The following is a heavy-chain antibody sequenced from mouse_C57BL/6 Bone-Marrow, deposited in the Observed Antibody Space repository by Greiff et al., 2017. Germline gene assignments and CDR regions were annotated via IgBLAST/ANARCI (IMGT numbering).Heavy chain of an antibody. Sequence: VQLQQSGPELVKPGASVKISCKASGYAFSSSWMNWVKQRPGTGLEWIGRIYPGDGDTNYNGKFKGKATLTADKSSSTAYMHLSSLTSEDAAVYFCARGYYDYDGGAWFAYWGQGTLVTVSA. V-gene: IGHV1-82*01. CDR3: ARGYYDYDGGAWFAY. J-gene: IGHJ3*01. D-gene: IGHD2-4*01. CDR2: IYPGDGDT. CDR1: GYAFSSSW.